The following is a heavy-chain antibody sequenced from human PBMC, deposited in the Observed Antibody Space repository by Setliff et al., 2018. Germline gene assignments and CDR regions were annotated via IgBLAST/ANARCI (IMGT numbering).Heavy chain of an antibody. CDR1: GRSFSSYT. CDR3: ARDDSSGYHTTYFDY. Sequence: SVKVSCKASGRSFSSYTISWVRQAPGQGLEWMGRFIPMEGRADYAQNFQGRVTIIADKSTSTVYMELSSLRSEDTAVYYCARDDSSGYHTTYFDYWGQGTLVTV. CDR2: FIPMEGRA. D-gene: IGHD3-22*01. V-gene: IGHV1-69*08. J-gene: IGHJ4*02.